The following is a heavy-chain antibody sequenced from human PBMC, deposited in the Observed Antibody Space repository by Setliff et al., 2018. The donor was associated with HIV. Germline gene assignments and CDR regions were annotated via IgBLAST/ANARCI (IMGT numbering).Heavy chain of an antibody. V-gene: IGHV4-4*02. Sequence: SCTVSGGAISSNKWWSWVRQSPGKGLEWIGEISHSGTANYNASLKSRVTMSIDKSTDQFSLKMRSVTAADTAVYYCARATRRNDAFDIWGQGTMVTV. D-gene: IGHD1-1*01. CDR3: ARATRRNDAFDI. CDR1: GGAISSNKW. J-gene: IGHJ3*02. CDR2: ISHSGTA.